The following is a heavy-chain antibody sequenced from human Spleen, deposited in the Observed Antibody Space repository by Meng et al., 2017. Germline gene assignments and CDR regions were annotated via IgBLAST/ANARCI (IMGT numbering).Heavy chain of an antibody. D-gene: IGHD3-10*01. Sequence: GESLKISCAASGFTFSSYEMNWVRQAPGKGLEWVSYISSSGSTIYYADSVKGRFTISRDKSKNTLHLQMNSLKPDDTAVCCCATEGAYFGELSRFDYWGQDTMVTVSS. CDR1: GFTFSSYE. V-gene: IGHV3-48*03. J-gene: IGHJ4*02. CDR2: ISSSGSTI. CDR3: ATEGAYFGELSRFDY.